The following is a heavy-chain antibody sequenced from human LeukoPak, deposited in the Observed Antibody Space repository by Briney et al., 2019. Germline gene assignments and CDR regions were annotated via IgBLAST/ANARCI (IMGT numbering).Heavy chain of an antibody. CDR2: MHHSGRT. CDR1: GASISSTNW. Sequence: SVTLSLTCAISGASISSTNWWIWVRQPPGKGLEWIGEMHHSGRTNYNPSLKSRITISVDKSKNQVFLRLNSVAAADTALYYCARAQEGCSRASCYLEPWGQGTLVTVSS. CDR3: ARAQEGCSRASCYLEP. V-gene: IGHV4-4*02. D-gene: IGHD2-2*01. J-gene: IGHJ5*02.